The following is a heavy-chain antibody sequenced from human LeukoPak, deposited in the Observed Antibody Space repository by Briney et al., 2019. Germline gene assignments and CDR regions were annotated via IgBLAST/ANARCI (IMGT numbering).Heavy chain of an antibody. CDR3: ASRAGYTGSWSAFDY. CDR2: IKQDGSEK. Sequence: PGGSLRLSCTASTLTLNNYWMSWVRQAQGKGLEWVANIKQDGSEKYHVDSVKGRFTISRDNAKNSLYLQMNSLRAEDTAVYYCASRAGYTGSWSAFDYWGQGTLVTVSS. CDR1: TLTLNNYW. J-gene: IGHJ4*02. V-gene: IGHV3-7*05. D-gene: IGHD6-13*01.